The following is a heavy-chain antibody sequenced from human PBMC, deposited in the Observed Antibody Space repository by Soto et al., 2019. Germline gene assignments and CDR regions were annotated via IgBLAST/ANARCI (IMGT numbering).Heavy chain of an antibody. Sequence: QVQLVESGGTVIQPGRSLRLSCAASGFTFSNFGMHWVRQAPGTGLEWVAVISQDENIKAYTDSVKGRFSISRDNSKNPLYLQMNRLKPEDPAVYYCAQLPRSGWRHYYYGMDTWGQGTKVTVSS. CDR3: AQLPRSGWRHYYYGMDT. V-gene: IGHV3-30*18. J-gene: IGHJ6*02. CDR1: GFTFSNFG. D-gene: IGHD6-19*01. CDR2: ISQDENIK.